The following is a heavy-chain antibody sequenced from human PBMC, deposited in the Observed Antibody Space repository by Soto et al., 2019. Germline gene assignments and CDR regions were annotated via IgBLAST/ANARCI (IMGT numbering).Heavy chain of an antibody. CDR2: ISGSGGST. J-gene: IGHJ4*02. V-gene: IGHV3-23*01. CDR1: GFTFSNYA. CDR3: ARRSSGWYFDY. D-gene: IGHD6-19*01. Sequence: EVQLLESGGGLVQPGGSLRLSCAAPGFTFSNYAMNWVRQGPGKGLEWVSVISGSGGSTYYADSVKGRFTISRDNSKNPLYLQMNSLRGEDTAVYYCARRSSGWYFDYWGQGTLVTVSS.